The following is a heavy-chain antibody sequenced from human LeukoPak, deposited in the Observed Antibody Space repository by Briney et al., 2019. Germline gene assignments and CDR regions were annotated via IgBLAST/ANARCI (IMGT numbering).Heavy chain of an antibody. CDR3: ARDELGLGELSLYDQ. CDR2: MNPNSGGT. Sequence: ASVKVSCKASGYTFTSYAIHWVRQAPGQGLEWMGWMNPNSGGTKYAQKFQGRVTMTRDTSISTAYMELSRLRSDDTAMYYCARDELGLGELSLYDQWGQGTLVTVFS. D-gene: IGHD3-16*02. CDR1: GYTFTSYA. J-gene: IGHJ5*02. V-gene: IGHV1-2*02.